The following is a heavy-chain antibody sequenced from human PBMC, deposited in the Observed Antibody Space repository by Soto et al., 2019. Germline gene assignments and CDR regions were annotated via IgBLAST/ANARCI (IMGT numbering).Heavy chain of an antibody. Sequence: EVDLVESGGGLAQPGRSLRLSCVASGFTFDDHGMHWVRQIPGRGLEWVSGISWNSGSIGYAESVKGRFTIFRDNAKNSLYWEMTSLRQEDTALYYCVRDTSSGWHLKDHWGQGVQVSVSS. J-gene: IGHJ4*02. CDR1: GFTFDDHG. CDR2: ISWNSGSI. CDR3: VRDTSSGWHLKDH. D-gene: IGHD3-9*01. V-gene: IGHV3-9*01.